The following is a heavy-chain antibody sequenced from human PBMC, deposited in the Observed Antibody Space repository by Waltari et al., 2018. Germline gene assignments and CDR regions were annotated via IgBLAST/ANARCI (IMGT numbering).Heavy chain of an antibody. CDR3: AHSLRCSGGSCYLPY. Sequence: QITLKESGPTLVKPTQPLTLTCTFPGFSLSTRGVGVGWIRKPPGKALEWLALIYWNDDKRYSPSLKSRLTITKDTSKNQVVLTMTNMDPVDTATYYCAHSLRCSGGSCYLPYWGQGTLVTVSS. V-gene: IGHV2-5*01. CDR2: IYWNDDK. CDR1: GFSLSTRGVG. D-gene: IGHD2-15*01. J-gene: IGHJ4*02.